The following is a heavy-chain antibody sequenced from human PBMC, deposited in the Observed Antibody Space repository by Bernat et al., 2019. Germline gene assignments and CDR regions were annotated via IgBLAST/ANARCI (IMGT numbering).Heavy chain of an antibody. CDR1: GYTITCYY. V-gene: IGHV1-2*04. CDR2: INPNSGGT. CDR3: ARDLSYSSSWGEYYFDY. Sequence: QVQLVQSGAEVKKPGASVKVSCKASGYTITCYYMHWVRQAPGQVLEWMGWINPNSGGTNYAQKFQGWVTMTRDTSISTVYMELSRLGSDDTAVYYCARDLSYSSSWGEYYFDYWGQGTMVTVSS. J-gene: IGHJ4*02. D-gene: IGHD6-6*01.